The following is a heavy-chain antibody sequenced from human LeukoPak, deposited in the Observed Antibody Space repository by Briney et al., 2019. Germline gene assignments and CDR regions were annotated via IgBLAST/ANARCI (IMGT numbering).Heavy chain of an antibody. CDR2: IIPIFGTA. Sequence: SVKVSCKASGGTFSSYAISWVRQAPGQGLEWMGGIIPIFGTANYAQKFQGRVTITADESTSTAYMELSSLRSEDTAVYYCASGGRLYCSSTSCYSGAFDIWGQGTMVTVSS. D-gene: IGHD2-2*01. J-gene: IGHJ3*02. CDR3: ASGGRLYCSSTSCYSGAFDI. V-gene: IGHV1-69*13. CDR1: GGTFSSYA.